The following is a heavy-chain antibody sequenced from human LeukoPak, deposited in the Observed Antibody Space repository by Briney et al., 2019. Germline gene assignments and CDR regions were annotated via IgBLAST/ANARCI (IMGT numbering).Heavy chain of an antibody. V-gene: IGHV3-23*01. CDR1: GFSFGNYA. Sequence: PGGSLRLSCVASGFSFGNYAMSWVRQAPGKGLQLGSQIISTGGATWYAGFARDRFTISRDNSKKTLKLQMSGRRVEDTATYYYVKDPRDTYGTNWFVSWGQGTLLIVSS. J-gene: IGHJ5*01. CDR2: IISTGGAT. CDR3: VKDPRDTYGTNWFVS. D-gene: IGHD2-21*01.